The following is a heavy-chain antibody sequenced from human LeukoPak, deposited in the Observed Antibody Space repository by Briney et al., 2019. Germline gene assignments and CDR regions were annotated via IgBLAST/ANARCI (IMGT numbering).Heavy chain of an antibody. Sequence: GGSLRLSCTPSGFTLGAYTLSWFRQAPGKGLEWVAFYGGTTKYAASVRGRFTISRDASKNIAYLQMNSLKPEDTAVYYCATERLPYFWGQGTLVTVSS. CDR3: ATERLPYF. CDR2: YGGTT. CDR1: GFTLGAYT. D-gene: IGHD2-21*01. J-gene: IGHJ4*02. V-gene: IGHV3-49*03.